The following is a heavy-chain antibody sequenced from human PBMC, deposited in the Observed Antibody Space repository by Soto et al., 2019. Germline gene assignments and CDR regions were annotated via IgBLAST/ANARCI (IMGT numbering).Heavy chain of an antibody. CDR2: IWYDGSNK. J-gene: IGHJ4*02. D-gene: IGHD1-26*01. CDR1: GFTFSSYG. V-gene: IGHV3-33*01. CDR3: ARDQWELLYAPSFFDY. Sequence: HPGGSLRLSCAASGFTFSSYGMHWVRQAPGKGLEWVAVIWYDGSNKYYADSVKGRFTISRDNSKNTLYLQMNSLRAEDTAVYYCARDQWELLYAPSFFDYWGQGTLVTVSS.